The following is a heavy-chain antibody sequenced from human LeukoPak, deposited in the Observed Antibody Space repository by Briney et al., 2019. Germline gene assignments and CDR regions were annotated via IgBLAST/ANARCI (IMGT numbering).Heavy chain of an antibody. D-gene: IGHD3-16*01. Sequence: GGSLRLSCAASGFTFNNYAMSWVRQAPGKGLEWVSYITSSSTIFYADSVKGRFTVSRDNAKNSLYLQMNSLRAEDTAVYYCASVRGGYWGQGTLVTVSS. V-gene: IGHV3-48*01. CDR1: GFTFNNYA. CDR3: ASVRGGY. J-gene: IGHJ4*02. CDR2: ITSSSTI.